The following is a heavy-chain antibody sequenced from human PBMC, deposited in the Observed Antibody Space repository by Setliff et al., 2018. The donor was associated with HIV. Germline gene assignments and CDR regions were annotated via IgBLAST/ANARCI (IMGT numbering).Heavy chain of an antibody. CDR2: ISAYNGDT. D-gene: IGHD2-8*01. CDR3: ARRGHEVYGYYYYYYYMDF. Sequence: ASVKVSCKASGYTFTSYGISWVRQAPGQGLEWMGWISAYNGDTNYAQKLQGRVTMTTDTSTSTAYMELRSLRSDDTAVYYCARRGHEVYGYYYYYYYMDFWGKGTTVTVSS. V-gene: IGHV1-18*01. J-gene: IGHJ6*03. CDR1: GYTFTSYG.